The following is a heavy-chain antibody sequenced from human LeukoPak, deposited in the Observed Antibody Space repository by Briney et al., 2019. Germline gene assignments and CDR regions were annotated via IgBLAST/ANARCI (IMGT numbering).Heavy chain of an antibody. CDR3: AKDYGSGSYYSVGDFDY. Sequence: GGSLRLSSAASGFTFSSYAMSWVRQTPEKGLEWVSSISAGGDKTYTADSVKGRFTISRDNSKNTLYLQINSLRAEDTAIYYCAKDYGSGSYYSVGDFDYWGQGTLVTVSS. D-gene: IGHD3-10*01. V-gene: IGHV3-23*01. J-gene: IGHJ4*02. CDR2: ISAGGDKT. CDR1: GFTFSSYA.